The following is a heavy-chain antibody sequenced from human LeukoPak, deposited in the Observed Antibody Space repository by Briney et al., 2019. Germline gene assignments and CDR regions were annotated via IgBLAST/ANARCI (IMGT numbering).Heavy chain of an antibody. CDR3: AKDRRDNAAPNGYFDL. Sequence: PGGSLRLSCAASGFTFSSYAMTWVRQAPGKGLEWVSAISGSGGSTYYADSVKGRFTISRDNSKNTLYLQMNSLRAEDTAVYYCAKDRRDNAAPNGYFDLWGRGTLVTVSS. CDR2: ISGSGGST. CDR1: GFTFSSYA. D-gene: IGHD1-14*01. J-gene: IGHJ2*01. V-gene: IGHV3-23*01.